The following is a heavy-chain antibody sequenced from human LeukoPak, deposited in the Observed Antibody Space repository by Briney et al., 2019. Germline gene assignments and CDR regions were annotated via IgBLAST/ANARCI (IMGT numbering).Heavy chain of an antibody. J-gene: IGHJ4*02. CDR2: IKQDGTEK. CDR1: GFTFSSYW. V-gene: IGHV3-7*02. Sequence: GGSLRLSCAASGFTFSSYWMTWVRQAPGKGLEWVANIKQDGTEKHYVDSVKGRFTISRDNAKNSLYLQMNSLRAEDAAAYYCASSAYYRSDYWGQGTLVTVSS. CDR3: ASSAYYRSDY. D-gene: IGHD3-22*01.